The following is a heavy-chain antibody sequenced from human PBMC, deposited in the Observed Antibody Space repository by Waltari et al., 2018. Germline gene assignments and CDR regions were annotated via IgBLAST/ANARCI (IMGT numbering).Heavy chain of an antibody. Sequence: EVQLLESGGGLVQPGGSLRLSCAASGFTFSSYAMSWVRQAPGKVLKWVSVMSGSGCGTYYADSVKGRFTISRDNSKNTLYLQMNSLRAEDTAVYYCAKTIMTTVTTAGAFDIWGQGTMVTVSS. V-gene: IGHV3-23*01. J-gene: IGHJ3*02. CDR3: AKTIMTTVTTAGAFDI. D-gene: IGHD4-4*01. CDR1: GFTFSSYA. CDR2: MSGSGCGT.